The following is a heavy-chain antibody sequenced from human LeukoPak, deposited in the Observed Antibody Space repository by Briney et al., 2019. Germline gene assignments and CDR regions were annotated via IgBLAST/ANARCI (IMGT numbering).Heavy chain of an antibody. J-gene: IGHJ4*02. D-gene: IGHD5-18*01. CDR2: IIPIFGTA. Sequence: SVKVSCKASGGTFSSYAISWVRQAPGQGLEWMGGIIPIFGTANYAQKFQGRVTITADKSTSTAYMELSSLRAEDTAVYYCAKDTNPEYSYGAFDYWGQGTLVTVSS. CDR3: AKDTNPEYSYGAFDY. CDR1: GGTFSSYA. V-gene: IGHV1-69*06.